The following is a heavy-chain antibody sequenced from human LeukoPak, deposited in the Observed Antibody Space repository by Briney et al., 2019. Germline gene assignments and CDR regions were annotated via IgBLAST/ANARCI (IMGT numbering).Heavy chain of an antibody. CDR3: ARSAVAGKGETVNWFDP. J-gene: IGHJ5*02. Sequence: SETLSLTCAVYGGSFSGYYWSWIRQPPGKGLEWIGEINHSGSTNYNPSLKSRVTISVDTPKNQFSLKLSSVTAADTAVYYCARSAVAGKGETVNWFDPWGQGTLVTVSS. CDR2: INHSGST. D-gene: IGHD6-19*01. CDR1: GGSFSGYY. V-gene: IGHV4-34*01.